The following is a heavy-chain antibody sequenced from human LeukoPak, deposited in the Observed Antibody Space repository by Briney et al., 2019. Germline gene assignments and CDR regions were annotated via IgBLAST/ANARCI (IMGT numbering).Heavy chain of an antibody. CDR2: LSGSGTTT. V-gene: IGHV3-23*01. J-gene: IGHJ4*02. CDR1: GFTFSNYA. D-gene: IGHD3-22*01. CDR3: AKMYYDSSGPLDS. Sequence: GGSLRLSCAASGFTFSNYAMSWVRQAPGKGLEWISALSGSGTTTHYADSVRGRFTISRDSSKDTLYLQINSQRAEDTAVYYCAKMYYDSSGPLDSWGQGTLVTVSS.